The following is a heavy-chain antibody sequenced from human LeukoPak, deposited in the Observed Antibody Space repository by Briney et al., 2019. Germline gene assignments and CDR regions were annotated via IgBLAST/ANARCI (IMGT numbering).Heavy chain of an antibody. V-gene: IGHV3-23*01. CDR1: GFTFSSYA. CDR3: AKDGRRYSSGWYADY. CDR2: ISGSGGST. D-gene: IGHD6-19*01. Sequence: GGSLRLSCAASGFTFSSYAMSWVRQAPGKGLEWVSAISGSGGSTYYADSVKGRFTISRDNSKNTLYLQMNSLRAEDTAVYYCAKDGRRYSSGWYADYWGQGTLVTVSS. J-gene: IGHJ4*02.